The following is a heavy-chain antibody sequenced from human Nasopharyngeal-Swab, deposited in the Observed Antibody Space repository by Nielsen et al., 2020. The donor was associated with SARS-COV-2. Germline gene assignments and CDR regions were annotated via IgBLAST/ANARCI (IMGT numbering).Heavy chain of an antibody. CDR2: IWYDGSNK. Sequence: GESLKISCAASGFTFSSYGMHWVRQAPGKGLEWVAVIWYDGSNKYYADSVKGRFTISRDNSENTLYLQMNSLRAEDTAVYYCAREEMVGQWLERGYWGQGTLVTVSS. CDR3: AREEMVGQWLERGY. D-gene: IGHD6-19*01. J-gene: IGHJ4*02. CDR1: GFTFSSYG. V-gene: IGHV3-33*01.